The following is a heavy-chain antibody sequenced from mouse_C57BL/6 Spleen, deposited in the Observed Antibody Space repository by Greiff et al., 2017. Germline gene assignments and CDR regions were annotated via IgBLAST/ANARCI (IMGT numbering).Heavy chain of an antibody. Sequence: VQLQQSGPELVKPGASVKISCKASGYSFTGYYMNWVKQSPEKSLEWIGEMNPSTGGTTYNQKFKAQATLTVDKSSSTAYMQLKSLTSEDSAVYYCARSGNDYDKFAYRGQGTLVTVSA. V-gene: IGHV1-42*01. CDR1: GYSFTGYY. J-gene: IGHJ3*01. CDR3: ARSGNDYDKFAY. CDR2: MNPSTGGT. D-gene: IGHD2-4*01.